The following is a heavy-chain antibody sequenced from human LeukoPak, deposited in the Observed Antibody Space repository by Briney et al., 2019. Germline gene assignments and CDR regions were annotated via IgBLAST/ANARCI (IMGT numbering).Heavy chain of an antibody. Sequence: GGSLRLSCAASGFTFSDHYMDWVRQAPGKGLEWVGRTRNQANSYTTEYAASVKGRFSISRDDSKNALYLEMNSLRTEDTAIYYCARELWYLDYWGQGTLVTVSS. CDR3: ARELWYLDY. CDR1: GFTFSDHY. D-gene: IGHD2-21*01. V-gene: IGHV3-72*01. CDR2: TRNQANSYTT. J-gene: IGHJ4*02.